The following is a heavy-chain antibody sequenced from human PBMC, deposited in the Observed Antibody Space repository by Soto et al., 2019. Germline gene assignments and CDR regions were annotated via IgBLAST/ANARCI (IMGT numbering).Heavy chain of an antibody. CDR3: ASPPQGEGWRGYYYNGMAV. CDR2: IIPIFGTA. J-gene: IGHJ6*02. V-gene: IGHV1-69*01. D-gene: IGHD3-3*01. Sequence: WPRHSTRQGLEWMGGIIPIFGTANYAQKFQGRVTITADESTSTAYMELSSLRSEDTAVYYCASPPQGEGWRGYYYNGMAVWGQGTTVTGSS.